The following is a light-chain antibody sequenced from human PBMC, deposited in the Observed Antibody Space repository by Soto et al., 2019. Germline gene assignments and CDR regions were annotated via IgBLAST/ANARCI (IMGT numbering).Light chain of an antibody. CDR1: SSDVGGYNY. Sequence: QSVLTQPASVSGSPGQSITISCTGTSSDVGGYNYVSWYQQRPGKVPRLMIYDVSNRPSGVSNRFSGSKSGNTASLIISGLQAEDEADYYCTSNTSSDTYVFGTGTKVTVL. CDR3: TSNTSSDTYV. CDR2: DVS. V-gene: IGLV2-14*01. J-gene: IGLJ1*01.